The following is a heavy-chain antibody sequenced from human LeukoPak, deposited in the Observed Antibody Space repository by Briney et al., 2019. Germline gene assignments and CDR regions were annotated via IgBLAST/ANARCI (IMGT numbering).Heavy chain of an antibody. Sequence: ASVKVSCKASGYTFTSYAMNWVRQAPGQGLEWVGWINTNTGNPTYAQGFTGRFVFSLDTSVSTAYLQISSLKAEDTAMYYCARAVSSGWNRYYYYYYMDVWGKGTTVTVSS. J-gene: IGHJ6*03. V-gene: IGHV7-4-1*02. CDR3: ARAVSSGWNRYYYYYYMDV. CDR2: INTNTGNP. D-gene: IGHD6-19*01. CDR1: GYTFTSYA.